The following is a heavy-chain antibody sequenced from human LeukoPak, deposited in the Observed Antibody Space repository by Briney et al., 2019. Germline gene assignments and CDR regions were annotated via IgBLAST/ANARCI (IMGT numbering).Heavy chain of an antibody. Sequence: ASVKVSCKVSGYTLTELSMHWVRQAPGKGLEWMGGFDPEDGETIYAQKFQGRVTMTEDTSTDTAYMELSSLRSEDTAVYYCARVHYPSIVVVVAAPYWYFDLWGRGTLVTVSS. CDR2: FDPEDGET. J-gene: IGHJ2*01. D-gene: IGHD2-15*01. V-gene: IGHV1-24*01. CDR3: ARVHYPSIVVVVAAPYWYFDL. CDR1: GYTLTELS.